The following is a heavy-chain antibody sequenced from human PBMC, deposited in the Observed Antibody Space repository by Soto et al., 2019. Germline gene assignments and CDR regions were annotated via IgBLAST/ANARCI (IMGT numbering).Heavy chain of an antibody. D-gene: IGHD6-19*01. Sequence: VQLVESGGGVVQPGRSLRLSCAASGFTFSDYAMHWVRQAPGKGLEWVAVVSHDGRNTHYADSVEGRFTISRDSSKNTVSLEMTSLRAEDTAVYYCANGRRQWLVTSDFNYWGQGALVTVSS. CDR3: ANGRRQWLVTSDFNY. CDR1: GFTFSDYA. CDR2: VSHDGRNT. V-gene: IGHV3-30*18. J-gene: IGHJ4*02.